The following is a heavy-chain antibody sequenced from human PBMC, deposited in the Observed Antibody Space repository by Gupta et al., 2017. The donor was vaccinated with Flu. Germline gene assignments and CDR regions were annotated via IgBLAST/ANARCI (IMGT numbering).Heavy chain of an antibody. J-gene: IGHJ5*02. CDR2: IKSDGSEK. CDR1: GFTFSDYW. CDR3: ATTNWFDP. Sequence: EVQVVESGGGLVQPGGSLSLSCSAPGFTFSDYWMSWVRQAPGKGLEWVANIKSDGSEKYYVDSVKGRFTISRDNAKNSLYLQMNSLRVEDTAVYYCATTNWFDPWGQGTLVTVSS. V-gene: IGHV3-7*01.